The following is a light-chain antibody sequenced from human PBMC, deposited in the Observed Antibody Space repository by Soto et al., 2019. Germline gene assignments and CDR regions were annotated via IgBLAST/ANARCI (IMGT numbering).Light chain of an antibody. CDR2: LGS. V-gene: IGKV2-28*01. Sequence: DIVMTQSPLSLHVTPGEPAPVSCSSSQRLLHSNGYHYLDWYLQKAGQYPQXXIYLGSNRASGVPDRFSGSGSGTDFKLKISRVEAEDAGVYECMQALHSTWTFGQGTKVDIK. CDR1: QRLLHSNGYHY. CDR3: MQALHSTWT. J-gene: IGKJ1*01.